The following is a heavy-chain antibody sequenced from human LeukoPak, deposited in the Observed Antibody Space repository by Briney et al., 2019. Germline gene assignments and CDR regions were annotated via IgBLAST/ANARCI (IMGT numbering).Heavy chain of an antibody. Sequence: GGSLSLSCAASGFTFDDYCMTWFRQVPRKGLEWVSGINYSGGMTGYADSVKGRFTISRDNAKNSLYLQMNSLTAEDPALYYCARSIAVREVHHAFAIWGQGTMVTVSS. CDR3: ARSIAVREVHHAFAI. V-gene: IGHV3-20*04. D-gene: IGHD6-19*01. CDR2: INYSGGMT. J-gene: IGHJ3*02. CDR1: GFTFDDYC.